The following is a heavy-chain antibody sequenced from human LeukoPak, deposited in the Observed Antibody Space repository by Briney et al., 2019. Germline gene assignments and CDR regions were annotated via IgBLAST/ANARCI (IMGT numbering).Heavy chain of an antibody. Sequence: PGGSLRLSCAASGFTVSSTYMSWVRQAPGKGLEWVSVIYSGGSTYYADSVKGRFTISRDNSKNTLYLQMNSLRAEDTAVYYCARVESSSWYADYWGQGTLVTVSS. J-gene: IGHJ4*02. CDR1: GFTVSSTY. CDR2: IYSGGST. D-gene: IGHD6-13*01. V-gene: IGHV3-53*01. CDR3: ARVESSSWYADY.